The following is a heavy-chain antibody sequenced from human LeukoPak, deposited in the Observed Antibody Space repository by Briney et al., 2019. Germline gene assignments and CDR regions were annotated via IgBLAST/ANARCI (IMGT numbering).Heavy chain of an antibody. J-gene: IGHJ5*02. Sequence: SGGSLRLSCATSGFTFSRYAMHWVRQAPGKGLEWVALISYDANIGSNKYYADSVKGRFTISRDNSKNTLYLQMNSLRAEDTAVYYCARDSSPKYYDFWSGLNWFDPWGQGTLVTVSS. V-gene: IGHV3-30-3*01. CDR3: ARDSSPKYYDFWSGLNWFDP. CDR2: ISYDANIGSNK. D-gene: IGHD3-3*01. CDR1: GFTFSRYA.